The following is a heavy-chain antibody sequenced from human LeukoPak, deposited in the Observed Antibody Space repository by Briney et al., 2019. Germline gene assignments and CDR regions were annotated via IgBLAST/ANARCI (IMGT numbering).Heavy chain of an antibody. D-gene: IGHD2-2*01. CDR2: IYYSGST. CDR3: ARGTYQLSYVDY. J-gene: IGHJ4*02. V-gene: IGHV4-39*07. CDR1: GGSISSSSYY. Sequence: SETLSLTCTVSGGSISSSSYYWGWIRQPPGKGLEWIGSIYYSGSTYYNPSLKSRVTISVDTSKNQFSLKLSSVTAADTAVYYCARGTYQLSYVDYWGQGTLVTVSS.